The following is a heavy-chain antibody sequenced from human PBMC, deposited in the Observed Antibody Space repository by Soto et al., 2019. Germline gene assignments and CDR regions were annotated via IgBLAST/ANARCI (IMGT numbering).Heavy chain of an antibody. D-gene: IGHD6-13*01. Sequence: SETLSLTCAVYGGSFSGYYWSWIRQPPGKGLEWIGEINHSGSTSYNPSLKSRVTISVDTSKNQFSLKLSSVTAADTAVYYCARDHSSSFDYWGQGTLVTVSS. V-gene: IGHV4-34*09. J-gene: IGHJ4*02. CDR3: ARDHSSSFDY. CDR1: GGSFSGYY. CDR2: INHSGST.